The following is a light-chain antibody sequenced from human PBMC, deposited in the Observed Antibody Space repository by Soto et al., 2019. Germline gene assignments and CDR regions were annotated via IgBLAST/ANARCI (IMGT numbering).Light chain of an antibody. CDR1: SSDVGGYNY. J-gene: IGLJ2*01. Sequence: QSVLTQPASVSGSPGQSITISCTGTSSDVGGYNYVSWYQQHPGKAPKLIIYNVSNRPSGISDRFSGSKSGNTASLTISGLQAEDESDYYCSSYTRSSTVVFGGGTKLT. CDR2: NVS. V-gene: IGLV2-14*01. CDR3: SSYTRSSTVV.